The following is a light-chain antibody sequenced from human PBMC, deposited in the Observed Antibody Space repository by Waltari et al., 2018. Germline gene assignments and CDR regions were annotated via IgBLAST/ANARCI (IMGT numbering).Light chain of an antibody. V-gene: IGKV1-33*01. CDR1: QGISKY. Sequence: DIQMTQSPSPLSASVGDRVTITCQASQGISKYLNWYQQKPGKVPKLLIYDASNLERGVPSRFSGSGSGTDFTFTISGLQPEDIATYYCQQYENIPITFGQGTRLEIK. CDR3: QQYENIPIT. CDR2: DAS. J-gene: IGKJ5*01.